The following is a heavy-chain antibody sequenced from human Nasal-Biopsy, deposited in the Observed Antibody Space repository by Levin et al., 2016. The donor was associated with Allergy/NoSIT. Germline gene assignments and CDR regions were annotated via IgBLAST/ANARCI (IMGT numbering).Heavy chain of an antibody. J-gene: IGHJ6*03. D-gene: IGHD3-10*01. CDR1: GGSFSGYY. CDR2: IDHSGST. Sequence: SETLSLTCAVYGGSFSGYYWTWIRQSPGKGLEWIGEIDHSGSTNYRPSLKSRITISLDTSKNQFSLKLSSVTAADTAVYFCARGKATRGVFITTYYYYYYMDVWGKGTTVTVSS. CDR3: ARGKATRGVFITTYYYYYYMDV. V-gene: IGHV4-34*01.